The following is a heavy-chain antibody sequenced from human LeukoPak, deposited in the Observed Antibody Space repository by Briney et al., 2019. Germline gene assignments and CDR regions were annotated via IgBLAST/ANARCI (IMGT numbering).Heavy chain of an antibody. V-gene: IGHV1-69*13. CDR1: GGTFSSYA. J-gene: IGHJ6*03. CDR2: IIPIFGTA. CDR3: ASVRFLEWLLPHPGYYYYYYMDV. D-gene: IGHD3-3*01. Sequence: ASVKVSCKASGGTFSSYAISWVRQAPGQGLEWMGGIIPIFGTANYAQKFQGRVTITADESTSTAYMELSSLRSEDTAVYYCASVRFLEWLLPHPGYYYYYYMDVWGKGTTVTVSS.